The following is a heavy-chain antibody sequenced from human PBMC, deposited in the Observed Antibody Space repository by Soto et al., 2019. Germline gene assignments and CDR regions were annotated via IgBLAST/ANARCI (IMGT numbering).Heavy chain of an antibody. J-gene: IGHJ6*01. D-gene: IGHD3-10*01. Sequence: SEAPSVTCTAPDESITTGGYFWSWLRQPPGTRLEWIGYLYHSGVASHNPSRRGRAVISIDTSKNQFSLRLNAVTAADTATYYCARDYYGAGSQYYYYGMEVWGQGTTVTVSS. CDR2: LYHSGVA. CDR1: DESITTGGYF. CDR3: ARDYYGAGSQYYYYGMEV. V-gene: IGHV4-31*03.